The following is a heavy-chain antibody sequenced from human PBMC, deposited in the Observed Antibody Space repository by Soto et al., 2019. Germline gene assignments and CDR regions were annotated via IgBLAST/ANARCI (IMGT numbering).Heavy chain of an antibody. CDR3: AKGIAAGSYYYYGMDV. CDR1: GFTFSSYG. Sequence: QVQLVESGGGVVQPGRSLRLSCAASGFTFSSYGMHWVRQAPGKGLEWVAVISYDGSNKYYADSVKGRFTISRDNSKNTVYLQMNSMRAEDTAVDYCAKGIAAGSYYYYGMDVWGQGTTVTVSS. J-gene: IGHJ6*02. V-gene: IGHV3-30*18. D-gene: IGHD6-13*01. CDR2: ISYDGSNK.